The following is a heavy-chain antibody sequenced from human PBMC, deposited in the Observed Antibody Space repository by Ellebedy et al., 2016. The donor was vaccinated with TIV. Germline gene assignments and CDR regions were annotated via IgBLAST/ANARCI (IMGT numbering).Heavy chain of an antibody. V-gene: IGHV5-51*01. D-gene: IGHD3-22*01. Sequence: ASVKVSCKGSGYSFTSYWIGWVRQMPGKGLEWMGIIYPGDSDTRYSPSFQGQVTISADKSISTAYLQWSSLKASDTAMYYCARGKQTYYDSRGLDYWGQGTLVTVSS. CDR1: GYSFTSYW. J-gene: IGHJ4*02. CDR2: IYPGDSDT. CDR3: ARGKQTYYDSRGLDY.